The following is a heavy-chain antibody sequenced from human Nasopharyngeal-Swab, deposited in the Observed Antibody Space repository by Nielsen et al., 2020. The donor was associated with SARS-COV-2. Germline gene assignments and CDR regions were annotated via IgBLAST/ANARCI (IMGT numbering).Heavy chain of an antibody. Sequence: GESLKISCAASGFTVSSNYMSWVRQAPGKGLEWVSVIYSGGSTYYADSVKGRFTISRDNSKNTLYLQMNSLRAEDTAVYYCARDQGYCSSTSCYEFDYWGQGTLVTVSS. D-gene: IGHD2-2*01. V-gene: IGHV3-53*01. J-gene: IGHJ4*02. CDR3: ARDQGYCSSTSCYEFDY. CDR1: GFTVSSNY. CDR2: IYSGGST.